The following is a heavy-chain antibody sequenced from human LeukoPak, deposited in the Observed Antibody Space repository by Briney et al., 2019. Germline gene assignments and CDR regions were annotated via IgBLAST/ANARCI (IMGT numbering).Heavy chain of an antibody. V-gene: IGHV1-18*01. CDR2: INPYNGNT. D-gene: IGHD5-24*01. Sequence: GASVKVSCKASGYTFTSYDITWVRQAPGQGLEWMGWINPYNGNTNYAQKVQGRVTMTTDTSTSTAYMELRSLRSDDTAVYYCARMKRDGYNSYYFDYWGQGTLVTVSS. J-gene: IGHJ4*02. CDR1: GYTFTSYD. CDR3: ARMKRDGYNSYYFDY.